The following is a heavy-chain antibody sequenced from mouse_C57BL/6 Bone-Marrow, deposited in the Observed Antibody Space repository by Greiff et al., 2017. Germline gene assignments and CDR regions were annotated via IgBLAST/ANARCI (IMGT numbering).Heavy chain of an antibody. V-gene: IGHV1-50*01. CDR1: GYTFTSYW. CDR2: IDPSDSYT. J-gene: IGHJ2*01. CDR3: AREDY. Sequence: QVQLQQPGAELVKPGASVKLSCKASGYTFTSYWMQWVKQRPGQGLEWIGEIDPSDSYTNYNQKFKGKATLTVDTYSSTAYMQLSSLTSEDSAVYYCAREDYWGQGTTLTVSS.